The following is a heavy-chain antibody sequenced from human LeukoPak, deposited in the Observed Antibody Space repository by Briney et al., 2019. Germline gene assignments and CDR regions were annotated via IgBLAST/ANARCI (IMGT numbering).Heavy chain of an antibody. CDR2: IKQDGSET. J-gene: IGHJ5*02. CDR1: GFTFGNSW. Sequence: GGSLRLSCAASGFTFGNSWMTWVRQAPGKGLEWVASIKQDGSETYYVDSVKGRFTISRDNAKNSLYLQMNSLRAEDTAVYYCASLLGGPMDWFDPWGQGTLVTVSS. CDR3: ASLLGGPMDWFDP. D-gene: IGHD3-16*01. V-gene: IGHV3-7*01.